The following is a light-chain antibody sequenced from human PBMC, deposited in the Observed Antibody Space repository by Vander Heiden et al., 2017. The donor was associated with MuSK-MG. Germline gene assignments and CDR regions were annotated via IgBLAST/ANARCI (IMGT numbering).Light chain of an antibody. Sequence: QSALTQPASVPGSPGPSITISCTGTSSDVGGYNYVAWYQQHPGKAPKLMIYEVSNRPSGVSNRFSGSKSGNTASLTISGHQAEDEADYYGSSYTSSSTNVLGTGTKVTVL. CDR3: SSYTSSSTNV. CDR1: SSDVGGYNY. CDR2: EVS. V-gene: IGLV2-14*01. J-gene: IGLJ1*01.